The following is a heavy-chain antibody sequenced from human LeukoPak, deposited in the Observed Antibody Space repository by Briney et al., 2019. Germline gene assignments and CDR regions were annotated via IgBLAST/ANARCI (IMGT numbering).Heavy chain of an antibody. Sequence: PGGSLRLSCAASGFTFSNYGMHWGCQAPGKGLEWVAVIWYDGGYKYSADSFKGRFTISRDNSKNMLYLQMNSLRAEDTAVYYCARDHSSGYADYWGQGTLVSVSS. CDR3: ARDHSSGYADY. V-gene: IGHV3-33*01. J-gene: IGHJ4*02. D-gene: IGHD3-22*01. CDR2: IWYDGGYK. CDR1: GFTFSNYG.